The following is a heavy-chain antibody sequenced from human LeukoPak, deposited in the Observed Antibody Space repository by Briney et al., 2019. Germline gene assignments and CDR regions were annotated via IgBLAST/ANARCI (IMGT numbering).Heavy chain of an antibody. J-gene: IGHJ5*02. D-gene: IGHD4-11*01. CDR3: ARDVDYTKTTGWFDP. CDR1: GFTFSSYW. Sequence: GGSLRLSCVASGFTFSSYWMHWVRQDPRKGLVWVSRINGDGRNINYADSVRGRFTISRDNAKNSLYLQMNSLRAEDTAVYYCARDVDYTKTTGWFDPWGQGTLVTVSS. CDR2: INGDGRNI. V-gene: IGHV3-74*01.